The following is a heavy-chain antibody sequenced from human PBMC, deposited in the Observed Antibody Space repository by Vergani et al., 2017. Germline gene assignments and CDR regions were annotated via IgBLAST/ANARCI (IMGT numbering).Heavy chain of an antibody. D-gene: IGHD3-16*01. CDR2: ISGSGGST. V-gene: IGHV3-23*01. CDR1: GFTFSSYA. Sequence: EVQLLESGGGLVQPGGSLRLSCAASGFTFSSYAMSWVRQAPGKGLEWVSAISGSGGSTYYADSVKGRFTISRDNSKSTLYLQMNSLRAEDTAVYYCAKDIRMSVAAFDIWGQGTMVTVSS. CDR3: AKDIRMSVAAFDI. J-gene: IGHJ3*02.